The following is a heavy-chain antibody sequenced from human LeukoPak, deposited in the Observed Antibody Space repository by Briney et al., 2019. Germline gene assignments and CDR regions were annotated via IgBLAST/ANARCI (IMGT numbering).Heavy chain of an antibody. CDR2: VYFTGNT. Sequence: KASETLSLTCNISGGSISRYYWSWIRQPPGKGLEWIGYVYFTGNTNYSPSLKSRLATSVDTSKNLLSLTLSSVTAADTAVYFCASLSVRQLTLDVWGQGTTVTVSS. CDR3: ASLSVRQLTLDV. D-gene: IGHD1-1*01. CDR1: GGSISRYY. J-gene: IGHJ6*02. V-gene: IGHV4-59*01.